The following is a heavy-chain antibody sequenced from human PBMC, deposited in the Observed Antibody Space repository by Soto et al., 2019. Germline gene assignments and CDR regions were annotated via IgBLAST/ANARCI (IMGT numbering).Heavy chain of an antibody. CDR2: ITDTSGHT. J-gene: IGHJ3*01. V-gene: IGHV3-23*01. D-gene: IGHD2-2*01. CDR3: AKNLRRCSETSCYAYLSPFDA. Sequence: GGSLRLSCAASGFTFSSYAMSWVRQAPGKGLEWVSAITDTSGHTYYADSVKGRFTISRDNSKNTLYLQMISLGAEDTALYYCAKNLRRCSETSCYAYLSPFDAWGQGTMVTVSS. CDR1: GFTFSSYA.